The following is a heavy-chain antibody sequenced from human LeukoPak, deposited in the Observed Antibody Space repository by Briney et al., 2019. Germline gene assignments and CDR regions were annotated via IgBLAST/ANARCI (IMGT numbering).Heavy chain of an antibody. J-gene: IGHJ4*02. V-gene: IGHV3-23*01. D-gene: IGHD2-2*02. CDR1: GFTFSSYA. CDR3: AKPLGDRRYCSSTSCYTGLDY. Sequence: GGSLRLSCAASGFTFSSYAMSWVRQAPGKGLERVSAISGSGGSTYYEDSVKGRFTISRDNAKNTLYLQMNSLRAEDTAVYYCAKPLGDRRYCSSTSCYTGLDYWGQGTLVTVSS. CDR2: ISGSGGST.